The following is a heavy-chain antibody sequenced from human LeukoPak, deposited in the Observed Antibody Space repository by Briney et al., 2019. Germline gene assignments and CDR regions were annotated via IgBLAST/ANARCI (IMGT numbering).Heavy chain of an antibody. V-gene: IGHV1-18*01. CDR2: ISRYNGNT. D-gene: IGHD2-15*01. Sequence: ASVKVSCKASGYTFTTYGISWVRQVPGQELEWMVWISRYNGNTNYAQKLQGRVTMTTDTSTSTAYMELRSLRSDDTAVYYCARDYDCSGGSCYSPPLDYWGQGTLVSVSS. CDR3: ARDYDCSGGSCYSPPLDY. CDR1: GYTFTTYG. J-gene: IGHJ4*02.